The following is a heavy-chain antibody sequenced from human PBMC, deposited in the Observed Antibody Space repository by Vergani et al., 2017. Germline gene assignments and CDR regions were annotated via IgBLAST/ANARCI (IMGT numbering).Heavy chain of an antibody. D-gene: IGHD6-13*01. Sequence: QLQLQESGSGLVKPSETLSLTCTVSGGSISSSSYYWGWIRQPPGKGLEWIGSIYYSGSTYYNPSLKSRVTISVDTSKNQFSLKLSSVTAADTAVYYCARWIAAAGIYFDYWGQGTLVTVSS. CDR2: IYYSGST. CDR3: ARWIAAAGIYFDY. V-gene: IGHV4-39*01. CDR1: GGSISSSSYY. J-gene: IGHJ4*01.